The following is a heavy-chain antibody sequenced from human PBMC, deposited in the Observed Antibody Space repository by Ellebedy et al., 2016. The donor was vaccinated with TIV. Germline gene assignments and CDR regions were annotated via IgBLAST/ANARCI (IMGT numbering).Heavy chain of an antibody. CDR1: GDSISSGGYS. V-gene: IGHV4-30-2*01. Sequence: LRLXXAVSGDSISSGGYSWSWIRQPPGKGLEWIGYIYHSGKTYYNPSLKSRVTISADRPKNQFSVRLNSVTAADTAVYYCARVRNYYDSSGYYWPYNWFDPWGQGTLATVSS. D-gene: IGHD3-22*01. J-gene: IGHJ5*02. CDR2: IYHSGKT. CDR3: ARVRNYYDSSGYYWPYNWFDP.